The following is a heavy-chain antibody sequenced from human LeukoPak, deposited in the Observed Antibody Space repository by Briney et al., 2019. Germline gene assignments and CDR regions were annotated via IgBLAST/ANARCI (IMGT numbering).Heavy chain of an antibody. V-gene: IGHV3-15*01. Sequence: GGSLRLSCAASGFTFSNAWMSWVRQAPGKGREWVGRIKSKTDGGTTDYAASVKGRFTISRDDSKNTLYLQMNSLKTEDTAVYYCTTPGAATVIPFDYWGQGTLVTVSS. J-gene: IGHJ4*02. D-gene: IGHD5-18*01. CDR2: IKSKTDGGTT. CDR3: TTPGAATVIPFDY. CDR1: GFTFSNAW.